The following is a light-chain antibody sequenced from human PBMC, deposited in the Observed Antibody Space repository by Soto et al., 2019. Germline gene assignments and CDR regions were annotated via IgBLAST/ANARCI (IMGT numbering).Light chain of an antibody. CDR1: SIDVGGYNY. CDR2: DVS. CDR3: SSYTSSITLV. Sequence: QSALTQPASVSGSPGQSITISCTGTSIDVGGYNYVSWYQQHPGKAAKLMIYDVSNRLSGVSNRFSGSKSGNTASLTISGLQAEDEADYYCSSYTSSITLVFGGGTKPNVL. V-gene: IGLV2-14*01. J-gene: IGLJ2*01.